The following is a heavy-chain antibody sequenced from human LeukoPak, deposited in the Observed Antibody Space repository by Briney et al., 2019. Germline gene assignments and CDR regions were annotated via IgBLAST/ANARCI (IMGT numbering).Heavy chain of an antibody. CDR1: GFTFSSYG. Sequence: PGGSLRLSCAASGFTFSSYGMHWVRQAPGKGLEWVAVISYDGSNKYYADSVKGRFTISRDNSKNTLYLQMNSLRAEDTAVYYCAKDTQGYSSGWYPLYYYYYGMDVWGKGTTVTVSS. D-gene: IGHD6-13*01. CDR3: AKDTQGYSSGWYPLYYYYYGMDV. CDR2: ISYDGSNK. V-gene: IGHV3-30*18. J-gene: IGHJ6*04.